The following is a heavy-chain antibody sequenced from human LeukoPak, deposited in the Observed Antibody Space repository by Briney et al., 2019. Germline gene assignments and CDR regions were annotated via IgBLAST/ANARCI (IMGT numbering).Heavy chain of an antibody. V-gene: IGHV4-39*01. D-gene: IGHD3-10*01. J-gene: IGHJ3*02. CDR1: GGSISSSSYY. CDR3: ARLAGSGSYYTRGAFDI. Sequence: SETLSLTCTVSGGSISSSSYYWGWIRQPPGKGLEWIGSIYYSGSTYYNPSLKSRVTISVDTSKNQFSLKLSSVTAADTAVYYCARLAGSGSYYTRGAFDISGQGTMVTVSS. CDR2: IYYSGST.